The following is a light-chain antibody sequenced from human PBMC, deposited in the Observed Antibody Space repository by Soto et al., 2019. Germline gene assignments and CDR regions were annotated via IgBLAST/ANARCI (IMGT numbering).Light chain of an antibody. CDR2: GAS. Sequence: ESGWTQPPGTLSLSPGERATLSCRASQSVSSSYLAWYQQKPGQAPRLLIYGASSRATGIPDRFSGSGSGTDFTLTISRLEPEDFAVYYCQQYGSSPRTFGQGTKV. J-gene: IGKJ1*01. CDR3: QQYGSSPRT. V-gene: IGKV3-20*01. CDR1: QSVSSSY.